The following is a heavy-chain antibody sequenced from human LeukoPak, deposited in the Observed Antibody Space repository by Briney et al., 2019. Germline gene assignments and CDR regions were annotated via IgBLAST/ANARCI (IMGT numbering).Heavy chain of an antibody. CDR3: ARGSGSSGKDY. D-gene: IGHD1-26*01. J-gene: IGHJ4*02. CDR1: GFTFSSYS. Sequence: PGGSLTLSCAASGFTFSSYSMNWVRQAPGRGLEWVSPISTGSSYIYYAVSVKGRFTIPRDNANNSLYLQMTSLRDEDTAGYYCARGSGSSGKDYWGQGTLVTVSS. CDR2: ISTGSSYI. V-gene: IGHV3-21*01.